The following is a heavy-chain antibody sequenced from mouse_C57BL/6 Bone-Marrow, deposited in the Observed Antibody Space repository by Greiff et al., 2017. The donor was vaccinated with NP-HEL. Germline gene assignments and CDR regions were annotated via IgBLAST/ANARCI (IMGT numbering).Heavy chain of an antibody. CDR2: IRSKSNNYAT. CDR1: GFSFNTYA. Sequence: EVHLVESGGGLVQPKGSLKLSCAASGFSFNTYAMNWVRQAPGKGLEWVARIRSKSNNYATYYADSVKDRFTISRDDSESMLYLQMNNLKTEDTAMYYCVREGITTVVVGGAMDYWGQGTSVTVSS. CDR3: VREGITTVVVGGAMDY. J-gene: IGHJ4*01. D-gene: IGHD1-1*01. V-gene: IGHV10-1*01.